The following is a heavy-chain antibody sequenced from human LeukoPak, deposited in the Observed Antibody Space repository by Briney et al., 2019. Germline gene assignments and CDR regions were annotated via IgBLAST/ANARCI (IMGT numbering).Heavy chain of an antibody. D-gene: IGHD1-7*01. V-gene: IGHV4-34*01. CDR3: ARERGPPDWNYVLYYYYYMDV. J-gene: IGHJ6*03. Sequence: SETLSLTCAVYGGSFSGYYWSWIRQPPGKGLEWIGEINHSGSTNYNPSLKSRVTISVDTSKNQFSLKLSSVTAADTAVYYCARERGPPDWNYVLYYYYYMDVWGKGTTVTASS. CDR1: GGSFSGYY. CDR2: INHSGST.